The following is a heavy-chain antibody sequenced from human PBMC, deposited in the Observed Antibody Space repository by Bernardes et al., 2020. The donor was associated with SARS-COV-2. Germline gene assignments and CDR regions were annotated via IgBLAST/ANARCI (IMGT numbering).Heavy chain of an antibody. J-gene: IGHJ4*02. CDR1: GFSLSTTGVG. Sequence: SGPTLVKPTQTLTLTCTFSGFSLSTTGVGVGWIRQPPGKALEWLALIYWDDDKYYSPSLRSRPTITKDTSRNQVVLSMTNMDPVDTATYYCAHRHEEPFVRVFDYWGQGILVTVSS. CDR2: IYWDDDK. CDR3: AHRHEEPFVRVFDY. D-gene: IGHD6-6*01. V-gene: IGHV2-5*02.